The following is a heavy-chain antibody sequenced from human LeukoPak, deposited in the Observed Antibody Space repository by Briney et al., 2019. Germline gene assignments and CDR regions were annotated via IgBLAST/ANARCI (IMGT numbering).Heavy chain of an antibody. CDR3: ARAFYSYLDY. Sequence: GGSLRLSCAASGLNFRSSWMSWIRQAPGKGLERVANINQDGSEKYYVDSVKGRFTISRDNAKNSLYLQMNSLRVEDTAVYYCARAFYSYLDYWDQGTLVVVST. CDR1: GLNFRSSW. V-gene: IGHV3-7*03. D-gene: IGHD2/OR15-2a*01. J-gene: IGHJ4*02. CDR2: INQDGSEK.